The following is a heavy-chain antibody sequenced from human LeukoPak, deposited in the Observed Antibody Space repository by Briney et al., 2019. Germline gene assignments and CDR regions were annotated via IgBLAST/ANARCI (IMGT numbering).Heavy chain of an antibody. V-gene: IGHV3-23*01. CDR3: AKDIKAWYYFDY. J-gene: IGHJ4*02. CDR2: ISGSGGST. Sequence: GGSLRLSCAASGFTFSSYAMSWVRQAPGKGLEWVSAISGSGGSTYYADSVKGRFTISRDNSKNTLYLQMNSLRVEDTAVYYCAKDIKAWYYFDYWGQGTLVTVSS. CDR1: GFTFSSYA. D-gene: IGHD2-8*02.